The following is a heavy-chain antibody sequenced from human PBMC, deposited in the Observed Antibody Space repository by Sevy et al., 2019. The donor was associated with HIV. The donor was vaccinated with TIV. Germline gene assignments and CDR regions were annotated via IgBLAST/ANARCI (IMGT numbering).Heavy chain of an antibody. Sequence: AGSLRLSCAASGFTFSNYGMHWVRQAPGKGLEWVAALWNDGSNKYYADSVKGRFTISRDNSKNTLYLQMNSLRVEDTAVYFCARGGDFNDRSAKRDFDYWGQGTLVTVSS. V-gene: IGHV3-33*01. J-gene: IGHJ4*02. CDR3: ARGGDFNDRSAKRDFDY. CDR2: LWNDGSNK. CDR1: GFTFSNYG. D-gene: IGHD3-22*01.